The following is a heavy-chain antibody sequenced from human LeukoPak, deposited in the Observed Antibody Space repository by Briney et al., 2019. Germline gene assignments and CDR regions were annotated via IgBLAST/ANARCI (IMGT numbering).Heavy chain of an antibody. Sequence: PGGSLRLSCAVSGLTVSSNYMSWVRQAPGKGLEWVSVIYSGGDTYYADAVKGRFTISRHNSKNTLYLQMSSLRTEDTAVYYWAAPSGVVRLGVWGKGSTVTVSS. CDR1: GLTVSSNY. CDR3: AAPSGVVRLGV. CDR2: IYSGGDT. V-gene: IGHV3-53*04. D-gene: IGHD3-10*01. J-gene: IGHJ6*04.